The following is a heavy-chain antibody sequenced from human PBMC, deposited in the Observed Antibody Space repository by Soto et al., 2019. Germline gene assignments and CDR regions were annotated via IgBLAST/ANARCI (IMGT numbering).Heavy chain of an antibody. J-gene: IGHJ4*02. V-gene: IGHV1-3*01. CDR2: INVATGNT. CDR1: GFSFISYA. D-gene: IGHD3-3*01. CDR3: AREHDDWSGYSFDF. Sequence: QVQLVQSGTEVKNPGASVKVSCKSSGFSFISYAIQWVRQAPGQRLEWMGWINVATGNTKYSQQFQGRVTITRDTSAGTAYMKFNGLTSDDAAIYYCAREHDDWSGYSFDFWGQGTLVPVSS.